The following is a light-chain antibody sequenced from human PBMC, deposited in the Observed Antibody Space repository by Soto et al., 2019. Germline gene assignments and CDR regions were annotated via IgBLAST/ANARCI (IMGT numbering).Light chain of an antibody. CDR2: DAS. CDR3: QQYDDFPLT. V-gene: IGKV1-33*01. Sequence: DIAMTQSPSSLSASVGDRVTITCQASQDINNYLNWFQQKTGRAPKLLIYDASNLESGVSSRFSGNGSGTHFTFTISSLQPDDIATYYCQQYDDFPLTFGQGTRLDIK. CDR1: QDINNY. J-gene: IGKJ5*01.